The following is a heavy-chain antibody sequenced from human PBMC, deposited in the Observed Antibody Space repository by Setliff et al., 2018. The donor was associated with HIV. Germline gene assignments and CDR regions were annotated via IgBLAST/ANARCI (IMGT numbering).Heavy chain of an antibody. D-gene: IGHD3-22*01. CDR3: ARARITMTGGRLEPYAFDR. Sequence: SETLSLTCTVSGGSISSSSYYWGWIRQPPGKGLEWIGSIYYSGSTYYNPSLKSRVTISVDTSKNQFSLELSSVTAADTAVYYCARARITMTGGRLEPYAFDRWGQGTKVTVSS. J-gene: IGHJ3*01. CDR2: IYYSGST. V-gene: IGHV4-39*07. CDR1: GGSISSSSYY.